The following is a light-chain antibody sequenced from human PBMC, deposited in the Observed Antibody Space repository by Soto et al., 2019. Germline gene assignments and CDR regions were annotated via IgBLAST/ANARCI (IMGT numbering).Light chain of an antibody. J-gene: IGKJ1*01. CDR3: QHYNSYSEA. Sequence: DIQVTQCPSTLSGSLGDRVTITCLASQTIGSWLAWYQQKPGKAPKLLIYKASTLKSGVPSRFSGSGSGTEFTLTISSLQPDDFATYYCQHYNSYSEAFGQGTKVAIK. V-gene: IGKV1-5*03. CDR2: KAS. CDR1: QTIGSW.